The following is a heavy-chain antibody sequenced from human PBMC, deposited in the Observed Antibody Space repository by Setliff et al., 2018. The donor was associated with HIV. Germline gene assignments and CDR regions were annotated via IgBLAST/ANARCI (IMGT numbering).Heavy chain of an antibody. CDR1: GFTVSDAW. J-gene: IGHJ4*02. CDR3: TRDRRGSNSWSGYNGGFDY. Sequence: GGSLRLSCTASGFTVSDAWIHWVRQAPGKGLEWVGRIKSRTHGGTTDYAAPVKGRFSISRDDSKTIAYLQMNSLTTEDTAVYFCTRDRRGSNSWSGYNGGFDYWGQGTLVTVSS. V-gene: IGHV3-15*07. CDR2: IKSRTHGGTT. D-gene: IGHD3-3*01.